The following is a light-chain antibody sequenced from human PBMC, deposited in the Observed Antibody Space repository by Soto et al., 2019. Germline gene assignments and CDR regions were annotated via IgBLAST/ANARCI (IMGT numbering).Light chain of an antibody. Sequence: DIQMTQSPSTLSASVGDRVTITCRASQDIGTWLAWYQQKPEKAPKVLIYRASHLESGVPSRFSGSGSGTDFTLTISSLQPEDFATYYCQQSYSTPITFGQGTRLEI. J-gene: IGKJ5*01. CDR2: RAS. CDR1: QDIGTW. V-gene: IGKV1-5*03. CDR3: QQSYSTPIT.